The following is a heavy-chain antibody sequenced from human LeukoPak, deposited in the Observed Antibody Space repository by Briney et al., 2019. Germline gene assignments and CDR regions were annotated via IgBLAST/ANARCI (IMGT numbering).Heavy chain of an antibody. CDR2: IYYSGST. D-gene: IGHD6-19*01. CDR3: ARLYSSGWFLYDAFDI. CDR1: GGSISSYY. Sequence: PSETLSLTCTVSGGSISSYYWSWIRQPPGKGLEWIGYIYYSGSTNYNLSLKSRVTISVDTSKNQFSLKLSSVTAADTAVYYCARLYSSGWFLYDAFDIWGQGTMVTVSS. V-gene: IGHV4-59*01. J-gene: IGHJ3*02.